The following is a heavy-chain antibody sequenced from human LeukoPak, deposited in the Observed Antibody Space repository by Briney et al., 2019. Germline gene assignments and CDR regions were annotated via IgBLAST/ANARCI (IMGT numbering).Heavy chain of an antibody. V-gene: IGHV4-34*01. CDR2: INHSGST. Sequence: PSETLSLTCAVYGGPFSGYYWSWIRQPPGKGLEWIGEINHSGSTNYNPSLKSRVTISVDTSKNQFSLKLSSVTAADTAVYYCASDYGSIAAAGTPFDPWGQGTLVTVSS. J-gene: IGHJ5*02. D-gene: IGHD6-13*01. CDR1: GGPFSGYY. CDR3: ASDYGSIAAAGTPFDP.